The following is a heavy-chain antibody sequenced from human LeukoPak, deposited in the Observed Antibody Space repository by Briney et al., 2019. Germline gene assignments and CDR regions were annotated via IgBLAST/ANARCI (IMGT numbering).Heavy chain of an antibody. CDR2: ITSSGYDT. CDR1: GFTFSTYA. V-gene: IGHV3-23*01. CDR3: ARRPSPGYFDY. J-gene: IGHJ4*02. Sequence: GGSLRLSCAASGFTFSTYAMSWVRQAPGKGLELVSSITSSGYDTYYRDSVKGRFTISRDNSENTLYLQMNSLRPEDTAVYYCARRPSPGYFDYWGQGTLVTVSS.